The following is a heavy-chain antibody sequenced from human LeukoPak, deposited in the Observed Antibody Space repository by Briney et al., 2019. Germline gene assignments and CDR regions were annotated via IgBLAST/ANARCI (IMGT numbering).Heavy chain of an antibody. D-gene: IGHD3-16*01. CDR2: IYYSGST. J-gene: IGHJ2*01. Sequence: PSETLSLTCTVSGGSISSYYWSWIRQPPGKGLEWIGYIYYSGSTNYNPSLKSRVTISVDTSKNQFSLKLSSVTAADTAVYYCARVGWGYWYFDLWGRGTLVTVSS. CDR1: GGSISSYY. V-gene: IGHV4-59*08. CDR3: ARVGWGYWYFDL.